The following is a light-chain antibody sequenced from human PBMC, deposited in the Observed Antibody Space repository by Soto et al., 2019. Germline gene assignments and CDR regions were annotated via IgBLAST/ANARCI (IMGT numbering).Light chain of an antibody. CDR2: GAS. CDR3: QQYSSSPYT. CDR1: QSVSSSF. V-gene: IGKV3-20*01. Sequence: EIVLTQSPGILSLSPGERATLSCRASQSVSSSFLAWYQQKLGQSPRLLIYGASSRATGIPDRFSGSGSGTDFTLIISILEPGDFAVYYCQQYSSSPYTFGQGTKLEIK. J-gene: IGKJ2*01.